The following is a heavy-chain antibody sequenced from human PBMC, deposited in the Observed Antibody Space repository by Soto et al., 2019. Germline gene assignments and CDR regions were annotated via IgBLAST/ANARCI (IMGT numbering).Heavy chain of an antibody. Sequence: GGSLRLSCTASGFTFGDYAMSWFRQAPGKGLEWVGFIRSKAYGGTTEYAASVKGRFTISRDDSKSIAYLQMNSLKTEDTAVYYCASLLLWFGEEGARWFDPWGQGTLVTVAS. CDR3: ASLLLWFGEEGARWFDP. J-gene: IGHJ5*02. D-gene: IGHD3-10*01. CDR2: IRSKAYGGTT. V-gene: IGHV3-49*03. CDR1: GFTFGDYA.